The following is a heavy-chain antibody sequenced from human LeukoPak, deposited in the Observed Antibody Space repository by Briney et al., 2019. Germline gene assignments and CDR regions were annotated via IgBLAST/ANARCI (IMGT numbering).Heavy chain of an antibody. V-gene: IGHV4-59*01. D-gene: IGHD3-10*01. CDR3: ARDNYRGVTNFDP. CDR1: GGSISSYF. CDR2: ISYSGST. Sequence: PSETLSLTCTVSGGSISSYFWSWFRQPPGKGLEWIGYISYSGSTNYNPSLKSRVIISVDTSKNQFSLRLSSVTAADTAVYYCARDNYRGVTNFDPWGQGTLVTVSS. J-gene: IGHJ5*02.